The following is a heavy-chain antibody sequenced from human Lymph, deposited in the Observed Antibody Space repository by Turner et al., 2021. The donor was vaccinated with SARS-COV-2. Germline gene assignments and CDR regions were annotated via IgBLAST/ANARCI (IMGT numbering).Heavy chain of an antibody. CDR3: ARGSGSYVSAFDI. J-gene: IGHJ3*02. CDR2: ISDDGFNK. V-gene: IGHV3-30*04. CDR1: GFTFSTFA. Sequence: QVQLVESGGGLVQPGGSLRLSCAASGFTFSTFAIHWVRQATGKGLEWVTVISDDGFNKYYSDSVKGQFTISRDNSKNTLYLQMSSLRAEDTAVYYCARGSGSYVSAFDIWGQGTMVTVSS. D-gene: IGHD1-26*01.